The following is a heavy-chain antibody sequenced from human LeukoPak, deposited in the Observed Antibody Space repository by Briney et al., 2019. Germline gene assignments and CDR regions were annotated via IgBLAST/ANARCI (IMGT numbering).Heavy chain of an antibody. CDR2: IYTSGST. V-gene: IGHV4-4*07. CDR3: ARRTAAGRYNWFDP. Sequence: SETLSLTCTFSGGSISSYYWSWIRQPAGKGLEWIGRIYTSGSTNYNPSLKSRVTISVDTSKNQFSLKLSSVTAADTAVYYCARRTAAGRYNWFDPWGQGTLVTVSS. CDR1: GGSISSYY. D-gene: IGHD6-13*01. J-gene: IGHJ5*02.